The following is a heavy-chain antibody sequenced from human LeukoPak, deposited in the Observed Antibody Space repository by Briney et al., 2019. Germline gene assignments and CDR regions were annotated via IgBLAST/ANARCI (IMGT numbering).Heavy chain of an antibody. J-gene: IGHJ4*02. CDR2: IRYDGNNK. CDR1: GFTFSNYG. D-gene: IGHD1-14*01. V-gene: IGHV3-30*02. Sequence: GGSLRLSCGASGFTFSNYGMLWVRQAPGKGLDWVAFIRYDGNNKLYADSVKGRFTISRDNSKNTLYLHTNSLRAEDTAVYYCVKDNPLDYWGQGTLVIVSS. CDR3: VKDNPLDY.